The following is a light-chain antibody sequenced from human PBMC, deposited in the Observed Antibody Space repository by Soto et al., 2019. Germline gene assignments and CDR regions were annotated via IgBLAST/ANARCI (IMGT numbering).Light chain of an antibody. V-gene: IGLV2-8*01. CDR3: SSYAGNNWV. CDR2: EVS. CDR1: SSDIGTYNH. J-gene: IGLJ3*02. Sequence: QSALTQPPSASGSPGQSATISCTGTSSDIGTYNHVCWYQHHPGKAPKVIIYEVSERPSGVPDRFSGFKSGNTASLTVSGLQAEDEADYYCSSYAGNNWVFGGGTKVTVL.